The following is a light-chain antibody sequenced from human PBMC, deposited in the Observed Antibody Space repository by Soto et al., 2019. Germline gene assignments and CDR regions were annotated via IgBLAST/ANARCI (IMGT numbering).Light chain of an antibody. CDR2: EVS. CDR1: SSHVGSYNL. Sequence: QSALTQPASVSSSPGQSITLSFTGTSSHVGSYNLASWYQQHPGKAPKLMIYEVSKRPSGVSNRFSGSKSGNTASLTLSGLQAEDEADYYCCSYAGSRTYVFGTGTKVTVL. V-gene: IGLV2-23*02. J-gene: IGLJ1*01. CDR3: CSYAGSRTYV.